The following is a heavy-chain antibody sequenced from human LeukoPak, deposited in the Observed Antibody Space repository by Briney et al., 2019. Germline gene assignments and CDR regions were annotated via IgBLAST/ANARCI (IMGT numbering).Heavy chain of an antibody. J-gene: IGHJ4*02. CDR2: ISSSSSTI. D-gene: IGHD2-15*01. CDR3: ARGYCSGGSCHNFGY. CDR1: GFTFSSYS. Sequence: PGGSLRLSCAASGFTFSSYSMNWVRQAPGKGLEWVSYISSSSSTIYYADSVKGRFTISRDNAKNSLYPQMNSLRAEDTAVYYCARGYCSGGSCHNFGYWGQGTLVTVSS. V-gene: IGHV3-48*01.